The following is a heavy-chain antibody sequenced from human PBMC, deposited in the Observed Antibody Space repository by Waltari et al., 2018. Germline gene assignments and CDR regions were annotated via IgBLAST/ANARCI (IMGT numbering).Heavy chain of an antibody. V-gene: IGHV1-69*12. CDR2: IIPIFGTA. CDR3: ARGSSMIVVLKYAFDI. CDR1: GGTFSSYA. D-gene: IGHD3-22*01. J-gene: IGHJ3*02. Sequence: QVQLVQSGAEVKKPGSSVKVSCKASGGTFSSYAISWVRPAPGQGLEWMGGIIPIFGTANYAQKFQGRVTITADESTSTAYMELSSLRSEDTAVYYCARGSSMIVVLKYAFDIWGQGTMVTVSS.